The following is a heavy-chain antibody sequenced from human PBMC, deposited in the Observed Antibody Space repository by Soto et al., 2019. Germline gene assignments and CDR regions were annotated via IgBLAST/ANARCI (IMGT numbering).Heavy chain of an antibody. J-gene: IGHJ6*02. D-gene: IGHD3-9*01. CDR3: ARDHPYYDILTGYYYYGMDV. Sequence: EVQLVESGGGLVQPGGSLRLSCAASGFTFSSYSMNWVRQAPGKGLEWVSYISSSSSTIYYADSVKGRFTISRDNAKNSLYLQMNSLRDDDTAVYYCARDHPYYDILTGYYYYGMDVWGQGTTVTVSS. CDR1: GFTFSSYS. CDR2: ISSSSSTI. V-gene: IGHV3-48*02.